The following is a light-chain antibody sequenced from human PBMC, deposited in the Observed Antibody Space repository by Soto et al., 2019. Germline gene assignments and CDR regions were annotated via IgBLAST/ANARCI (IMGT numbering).Light chain of an antibody. CDR3: QSYDSSLSGVV. V-gene: IGLV1-40*01. J-gene: IGLJ2*01. CDR1: SSNIGAGYD. Sequence: QTVVTQPPSVSGAPGQRVTISCTGSSSNIGAGYDVPWYQQLPGTAPKLLIYGNSNRPSGVPDRFSGSKSGTSASLAITGLQAEDEADYYCQSYDSSLSGVVFGGGTKVTVL. CDR2: GNS.